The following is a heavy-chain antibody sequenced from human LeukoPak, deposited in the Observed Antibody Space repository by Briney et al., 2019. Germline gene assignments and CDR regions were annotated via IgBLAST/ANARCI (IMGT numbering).Heavy chain of an antibody. V-gene: IGHV4-61*08. CDR1: GGSISSGDYY. J-gene: IGHJ5*02. CDR2: IYYSGSS. CDR3: VRLLRSGTTGFWFDP. Sequence: SQTLSLTCTVSGGSISSGDYYWSWIRQPPGKGLEWIGYIYYSGSSIYNPSLKSRVTISIDMSNNQFSLKLSSVTAADTAMYYCVRLLRSGTTGFWFDPWGQGTLVTVSS. D-gene: IGHD1-1*01.